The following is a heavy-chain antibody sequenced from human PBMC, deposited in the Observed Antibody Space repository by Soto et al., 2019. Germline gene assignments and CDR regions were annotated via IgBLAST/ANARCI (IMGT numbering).Heavy chain of an antibody. CDR1: VYSFTNYC. D-gene: IGHD3-22*01. V-gene: IGHV5-51*01. CDR2: IYPGDSDT. Sequence: PGDSLKISPKGSVYSFTNYCIAWVRQMPVKVLEWMGIIYPGDSDTRYSPSFQGQDAISADKSSSTAYLQWSSLKASDTAMYYCAARANYYDSSGYYYRMDVWAQGATVNVCS. J-gene: IGHJ6*02. CDR3: AARANYYDSSGYYYRMDV.